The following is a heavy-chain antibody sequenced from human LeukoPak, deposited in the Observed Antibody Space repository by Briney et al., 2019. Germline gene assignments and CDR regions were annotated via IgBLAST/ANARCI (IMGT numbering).Heavy chain of an antibody. CDR1: GFTFSSYG. V-gene: IGHV3-33*06. CDR2: IWYDGSNK. J-gene: IGHJ4*02. D-gene: IGHD1-7*01. Sequence: PGRSLRLSCAASGFTFSSYGMHWVRQAPGKGLEWVAVIWYDGSNKYYADSVKGRFTISRDNSKNTLYLQMNSLRAEDTAVYYCAKDRWTGTTFSYYFDYWGQGTLVTVSS. CDR3: AKDRWTGTTFSYYFDY.